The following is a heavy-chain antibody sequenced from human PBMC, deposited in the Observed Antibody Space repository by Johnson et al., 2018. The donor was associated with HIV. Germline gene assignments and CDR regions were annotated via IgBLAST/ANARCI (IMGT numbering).Heavy chain of an antibody. V-gene: IGHV3-30*02. Sequence: QVQLVESGGGVVQPGGSLRLSCAASGFTFSSYGMHWVRQAPGKGLEWVAFIRYDGSNKYYADYVQGRFTISRDKSENTLYLQMNSLRDEDTAVYYCAKDVGNYWPDSFDIWGQGTMVTVSS. CDR2: IRYDGSNK. D-gene: IGHD3-22*01. CDR3: AKDVGNYWPDSFDI. J-gene: IGHJ3*02. CDR1: GFTFSSYG.